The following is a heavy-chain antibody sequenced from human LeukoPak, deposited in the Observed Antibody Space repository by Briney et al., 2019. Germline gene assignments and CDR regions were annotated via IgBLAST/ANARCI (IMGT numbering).Heavy chain of an antibody. D-gene: IGHD3-3*01. J-gene: IGHJ4*02. V-gene: IGHV3-21*01. CDR1: RVTFSGYT. CDR2: ISSSSNYI. CDR3: SRFLDHFDY. Sequence: PGGSLRLSCTASRVTFSGYTMNWVRQAPGKGLEWVSSISSSSNYIYHADSVKGRFTISRDNAKNSLYLQMNSLRAEDTAVYYCSRFLDHFDYWGQGTLVTVSS.